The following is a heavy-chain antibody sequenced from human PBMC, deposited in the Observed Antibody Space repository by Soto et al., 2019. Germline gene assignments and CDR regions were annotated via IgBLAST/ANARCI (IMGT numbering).Heavy chain of an antibody. Sequence: VSVKVSCKASGFSFTGYYIHWLRQAPGQGLEWMGWINAHSGGTEYAQKFQGRVTLTRDTSIATAYLTLTSLTSDDTALYYCAKDLTRQLAYWLDPWGQGTQVTVSS. J-gene: IGHJ5*02. CDR3: AKDLTRQLAYWLDP. V-gene: IGHV1-2*02. CDR2: INAHSGGT. CDR1: GFSFTGYY. D-gene: IGHD6-6*01.